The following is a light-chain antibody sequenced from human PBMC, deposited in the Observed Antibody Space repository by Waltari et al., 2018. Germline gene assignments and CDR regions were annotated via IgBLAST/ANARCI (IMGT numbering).Light chain of an antibody. J-gene: IGKJ4*01. Sequence: EIVMTQSPDTLSVSLGDSATLSCRASQSVGSDLAWYQQKPGQAPRLLIYGASTRATGIPARFSGSGSGTSFSLTISSLQSEDSAVYYCQQYNDWPPVTFGGGTKVEIK. V-gene: IGKV3-15*01. CDR1: QSVGSD. CDR2: GAS. CDR3: QQYNDWPPVT.